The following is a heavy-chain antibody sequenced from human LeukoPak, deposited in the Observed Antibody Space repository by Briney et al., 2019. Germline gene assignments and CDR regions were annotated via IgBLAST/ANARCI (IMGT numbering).Heavy chain of an antibody. Sequence: RHGESLKISCKGSGYSFTNYWIGWVRQMPGKGLEWMGIIYPGDSDTRYSPSFQGQVTISADKSISTAYLQWSSLKASDTAMYYCARLEAGYSSGWRGWVYYYGMDVWGQGTTVTVSS. CDR1: GYSFTNYW. J-gene: IGHJ6*02. V-gene: IGHV5-51*01. CDR2: IYPGDSDT. D-gene: IGHD6-19*01. CDR3: ARLEAGYSSGWRGWVYYYGMDV.